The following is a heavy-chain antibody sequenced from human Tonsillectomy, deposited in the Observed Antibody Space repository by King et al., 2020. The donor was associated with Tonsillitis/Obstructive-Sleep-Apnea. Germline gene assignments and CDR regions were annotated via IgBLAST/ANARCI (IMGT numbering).Heavy chain of an antibody. CDR3: ARESLAAAEGGMDV. V-gene: IGHV3-30*04. CDR2: ISYDGSNK. CDR1: GFTFSSYA. J-gene: IGHJ6*02. D-gene: IGHD6-13*01. Sequence: VQLVESGGGVVQPGRSLRLSCAASGFTFSSYAMHWVRQAPGKGLEWVAVISYDGSNKYYADSVKGRFTLSRDNSKNTLYLQMNSLRGEDTAVYYCARESLAAAEGGMDVWGQGTTVTVSS.